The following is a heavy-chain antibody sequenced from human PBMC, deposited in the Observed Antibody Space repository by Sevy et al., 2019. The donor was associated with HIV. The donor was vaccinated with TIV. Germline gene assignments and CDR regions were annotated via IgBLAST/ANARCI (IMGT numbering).Heavy chain of an antibody. CDR2: THSNGNT. CDR1: GGSISGYY. CDR3: TGDRYTLVRGIIMTWFDP. Sequence: SEILSLTCTVSGGSISGYYWSWIRQSPGKGLEWIAYTHSNGNTNYNPSLKSRVTISIDTSKNQFSLKLSSVTAADTAVYYCTGDRYTLVRGIIMTWFDPWGQGTLVTVSS. V-gene: IGHV4-59*01. D-gene: IGHD3-10*01. J-gene: IGHJ5*02.